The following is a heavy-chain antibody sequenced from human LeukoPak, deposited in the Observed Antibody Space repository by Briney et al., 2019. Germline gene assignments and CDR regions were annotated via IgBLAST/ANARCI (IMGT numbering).Heavy chain of an antibody. J-gene: IGHJ4*02. V-gene: IGHV5-51*01. D-gene: IGHD6-19*01. Sequence: GESLKLSCKGSGYSFTSYWLGWVRPMPGKGLDWMGILYPGDSDTTYNPSFQGQVTISADKSNSTAYLQWSSLKASDTAMYYCARRERIAVAGIDYWGQGTLVTVSS. CDR1: GYSFTSYW. CDR3: ARRERIAVAGIDY. CDR2: LYPGDSDT.